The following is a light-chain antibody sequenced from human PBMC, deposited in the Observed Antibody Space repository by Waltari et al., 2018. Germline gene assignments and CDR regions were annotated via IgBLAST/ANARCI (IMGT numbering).Light chain of an antibody. V-gene: IGLV2-14*01. J-gene: IGLJ3*02. CDR1: SSAVGGYSY. CDR3: NSYTSSSTWV. CDR2: DVS. Sequence: QSALPQPASVSGSPGQSLPIPCPGPSSAVGGYSYVPWYQQHPGKAPKLMIFDVSKRPSGVSNRFSGSKSGSTASLTISGLQAEDEADFYCNSYTSSSTWVFGGGTKLTVL.